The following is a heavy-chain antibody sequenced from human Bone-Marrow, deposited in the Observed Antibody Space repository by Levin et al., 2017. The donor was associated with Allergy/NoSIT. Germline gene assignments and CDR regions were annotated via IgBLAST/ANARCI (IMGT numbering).Heavy chain of an antibody. J-gene: IGHJ5*02. CDR1: GGSISSYY. CDR2: IYYSGST. D-gene: IGHD6-13*01. V-gene: IGHV4-59*01. CDR3: ARDARIAAAEAREFDP. Sequence: SETLSLTCTVSGGSISSYYWSWIRQPPGKGLEWIGYIYYSGSTNYNPSLKSRVTISVDTSKNQFSLKLSSVTAADTAVYYCARDARIAAAEAREFDPWGQGTLVTVSS.